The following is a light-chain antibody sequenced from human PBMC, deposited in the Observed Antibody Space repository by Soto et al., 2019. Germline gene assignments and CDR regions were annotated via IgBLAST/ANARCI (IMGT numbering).Light chain of an antibody. CDR3: SSYTSSSTLATYV. V-gene: IGLV2-14*03. J-gene: IGLJ1*01. Sequence: QSVLTQPASVSGSPGQSITISFTGTSSDVGGYNYVSWYQHHPGKAPKLMIYDVSNRPSGVSNRFSGSKSGNTTSLLISGLQAEDECDYYCSSYTSSSTLATYVFGTGTKLTVL. CDR2: DVS. CDR1: SSDVGGYNY.